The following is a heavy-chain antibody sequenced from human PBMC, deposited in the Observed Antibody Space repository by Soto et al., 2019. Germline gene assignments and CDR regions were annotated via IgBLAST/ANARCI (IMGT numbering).Heavy chain of an antibody. CDR3: ATYTSLDY. CDR1: GFTVSNNY. Sequence: EVQLVETGGGLIQPGGSLRLSCAASGFTVSNNYMSWVRQAPGKGLEWVTLIYSGGSTFYADSVKGRFTISRDNSKNTLFLQMNSMRAEDTAVYFCATYTSLDYWGQGTLVTVSS. V-gene: IGHV3-53*02. D-gene: IGHD2-2*02. CDR2: IYSGGST. J-gene: IGHJ4*02.